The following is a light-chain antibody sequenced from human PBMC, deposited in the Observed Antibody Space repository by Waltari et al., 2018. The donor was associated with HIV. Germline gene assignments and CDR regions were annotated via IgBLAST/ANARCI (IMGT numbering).Light chain of an antibody. J-gene: IGLJ2*01. Sequence: TQPPSVSSAPGQRVSISCSGSSSNIGRNAVNWYQQLPGKPPKLLIYFDDLLFSGVSNRFSASKSGTSASLAVSGLRSEDEADYYCSTWDDSLNAILFGGGTRLTV. CDR3: STWDDSLNAIL. V-gene: IGLV1-36*01. CDR1: SSNIGRNA. CDR2: FDD.